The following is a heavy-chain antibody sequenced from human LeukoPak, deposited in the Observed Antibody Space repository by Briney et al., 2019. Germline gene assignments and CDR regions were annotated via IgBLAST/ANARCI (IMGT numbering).Heavy chain of an antibody. CDR2: IKQDGSEK. D-gene: IGHD2-21*01. V-gene: IGHV3-7*01. CDR1: GFTFSNYW. J-gene: IGHJ4*02. CDR3: ARDQGHIDY. Sequence: GGSLRLSCAASGFTFSNYWMSWVRQAPGKGLEWVANIKQDGSEKYYVDSVNGRFTISRDNAKNSLYLQMNSLRAEDTAVYYCARDQGHIDYWGQGTLVTVSS.